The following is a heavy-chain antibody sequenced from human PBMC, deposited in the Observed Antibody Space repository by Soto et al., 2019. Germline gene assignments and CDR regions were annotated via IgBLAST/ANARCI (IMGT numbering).Heavy chain of an antibody. D-gene: IGHD1-1*01. CDR2: INHSGST. CDR1: GGSFSGYY. J-gene: IGHJ5*02. V-gene: IGHV4-34*01. Sequence: SETLSLTCAVYGGSFSGYYWSWIRQPPGKGLEWIGEINHSGSTNYNPSLKSRVTISVDTSKNQFSLKLSSVTAADTAVYYCARGTTGTTSWFDPWGQGTLVPVSS. CDR3: ARGTTGTTSWFDP.